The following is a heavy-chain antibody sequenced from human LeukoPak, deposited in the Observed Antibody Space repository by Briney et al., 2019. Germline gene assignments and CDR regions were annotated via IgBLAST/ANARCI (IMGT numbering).Heavy chain of an antibody. CDR2: INHSGST. Sequence: SETLSLTCAVYGGSFSGYYWSWIRQPPGKGLEWIGEINHSGSTNYNPSLKSRVTISVDTSKNQFSLKLSSVTAADTAVYYCARVVRRITIIVVVINRAFDIWGQGTMVTVSS. J-gene: IGHJ3*02. CDR3: ARVVRRITIIVVVINRAFDI. D-gene: IGHD3-22*01. V-gene: IGHV4-34*01. CDR1: GGSFSGYY.